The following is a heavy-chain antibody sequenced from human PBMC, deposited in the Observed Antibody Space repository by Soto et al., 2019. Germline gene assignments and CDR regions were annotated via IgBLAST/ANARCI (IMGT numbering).Heavy chain of an antibody. CDR3: ARGYEGNIVEDRVYYYYYMDV. D-gene: IGHD5-12*01. V-gene: IGHV4-59*01. CDR1: GGSISSYY. CDR2: IYYSGST. J-gene: IGHJ6*03. Sequence: SETLSLTCTVSGGSISSYYWSWIRQPPGKGLEWIGYIYYSGSTNYNPSLKSRVTISVDTSKNQFSLKLSSVTAADTAVYYCARGYEGNIVEDRVYYYYYMDVWGKGTTVTVSS.